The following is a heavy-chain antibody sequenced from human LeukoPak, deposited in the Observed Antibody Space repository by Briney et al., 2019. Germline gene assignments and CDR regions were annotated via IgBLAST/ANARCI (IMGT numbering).Heavy chain of an antibody. V-gene: IGHV3-23*01. J-gene: IGHJ4*02. CDR3: AKDARRSDGWYFFDH. CDR2: ISDSGDIT. Sequence: QPGGSLLLSYAASGFAFSSQAMGWVRQAPGKGLEWVSVISDSGDITYYADSVKGRFTISRDNSKDTLYLQMISLRAEGTAVYYCAKDARRSDGWYFFDHWGQGTVDGVSS. D-gene: IGHD6-19*01. CDR1: GFAFSSQA.